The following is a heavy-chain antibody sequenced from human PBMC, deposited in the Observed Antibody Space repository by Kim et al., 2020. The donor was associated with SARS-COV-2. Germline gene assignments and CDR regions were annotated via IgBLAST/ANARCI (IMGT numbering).Heavy chain of an antibody. J-gene: IGHJ4*02. Sequence: AQGFTGRFVFSLDTSVSTAYLQISSLKAEDTAVYYCAREGGGWVGYYFDYWGQGTLVTVSS. CDR3: AREGGGWVGYYFDY. D-gene: IGHD2-15*01. V-gene: IGHV7-4-1*02.